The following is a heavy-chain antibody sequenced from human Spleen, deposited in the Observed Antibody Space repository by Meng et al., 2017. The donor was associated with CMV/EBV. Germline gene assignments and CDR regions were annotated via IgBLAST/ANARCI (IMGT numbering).Heavy chain of an antibody. D-gene: IGHD6-13*01. CDR3: ARVGSYSSSWYPRANWFDP. J-gene: IGHJ5*02. CDR2: INHSGST. CDR1: FSGYY. Sequence: FSGYYWSWSRQPPGKGLEWIGEINHSGSTNYNPSLKSRVTISVDTSKNQFSLKLSSVTAADTAVYYCARVGSYSSSWYPRANWFDPWGQGTLVTVSS. V-gene: IGHV4-34*01.